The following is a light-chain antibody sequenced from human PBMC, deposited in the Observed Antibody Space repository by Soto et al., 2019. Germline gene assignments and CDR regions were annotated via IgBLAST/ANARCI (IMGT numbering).Light chain of an antibody. CDR1: QSVYTY. CDR2: DAS. Sequence: EIVLTQSPATLSLSPGERATLSCRASQSVYTYLAWYQQKPGQAPRLLIYDASNRATGIPARFSGSGSGTDITLTISSLEPEDFAVYYCQQRSNWPPLTFGGGTKVEIK. J-gene: IGKJ4*01. V-gene: IGKV3-11*01. CDR3: QQRSNWPPLT.